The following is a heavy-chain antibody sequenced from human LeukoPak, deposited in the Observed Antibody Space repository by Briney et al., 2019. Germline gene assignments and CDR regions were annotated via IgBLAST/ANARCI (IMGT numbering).Heavy chain of an antibody. CDR3: AVGLGWLID. D-gene: IGHD5-12*01. J-gene: IGHJ4*02. CDR1: EFTFSSYW. CDR2: IKEDGGEQ. V-gene: IGHV3-7*01. Sequence: GGSLRLSCAASEFTFSSYWMSWVRQAPGKGLEWVANIKEDGGEQYYADSVKGRFSISRDNANNSFYLQMNNLRAEDTAVYYCAVGLGWLIDWGQGTLVTVSS.